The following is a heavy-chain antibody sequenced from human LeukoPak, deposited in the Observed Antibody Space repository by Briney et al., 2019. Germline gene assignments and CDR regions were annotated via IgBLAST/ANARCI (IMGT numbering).Heavy chain of an antibody. CDR3: ARLYGSGSYPKFDP. Sequence: SETLSLACTVSGGSISSYYWSWIRQPAGKGLEWIGRIYTSGSTNYNPSLKSRVTMSVDTSKNQFSLKLSSVTAADTAVYYCARLYGSGSYPKFDPWGQGTLVTVSS. V-gene: IGHV4-4*07. CDR2: IYTSGST. J-gene: IGHJ5*02. D-gene: IGHD3-10*01. CDR1: GGSISSYY.